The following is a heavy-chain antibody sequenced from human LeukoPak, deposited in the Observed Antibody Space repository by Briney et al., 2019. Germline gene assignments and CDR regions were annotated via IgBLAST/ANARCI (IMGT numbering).Heavy chain of an antibody. J-gene: IGHJ6*03. Sequence: SERSSCKASVGTFSSYVISRVRQAPGHGLEWRGGIITIFGTANYAQKFQGRVTITTDESTSTAYMELSSLRSEDTAVYYCASLSMSPDYYYYYMDVWGKGTTVTVSS. V-gene: IGHV1-69*05. D-gene: IGHD2/OR15-2a*01. CDR3: ASLSMSPDYYYYYMDV. CDR1: VGTFSSYV. CDR2: IITIFGTA.